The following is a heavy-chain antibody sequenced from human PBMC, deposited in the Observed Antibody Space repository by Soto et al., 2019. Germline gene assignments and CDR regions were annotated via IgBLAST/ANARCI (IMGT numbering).Heavy chain of an antibody. Sequence: QVQLVESGGGVVQPGRSLRLSCAASGFTFSSYGMHWVRQAPGKGLEWVAVISYDGSNKYYADSVKGRFTISRDNSKNTLYLQMNSLRAEDTAVYYCAKDIVLMVYATNSYYYGMDVWGQGTTVTVSS. V-gene: IGHV3-30*18. CDR2: ISYDGSNK. D-gene: IGHD2-8*01. CDR3: AKDIVLMVYATNSYYYGMDV. CDR1: GFTFSSYG. J-gene: IGHJ6*02.